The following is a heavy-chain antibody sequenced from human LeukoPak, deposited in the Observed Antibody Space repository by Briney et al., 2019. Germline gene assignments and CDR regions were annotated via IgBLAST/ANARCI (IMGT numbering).Heavy chain of an antibody. CDR1: GYTFTGYY. J-gene: IGHJ4*02. CDR2: INPNSGGT. Sequence: ASVKVSCKASGYTFTGYYMHWVRQAPGQGLKWMGWINPNSGGTNYAQKFQGRVTMTRDTSISTAYMELSRLRSDDTAVYYCARSRRVEMATYDYWGQGTLVTVSS. D-gene: IGHD5-24*01. CDR3: ARSRRVEMATYDY. V-gene: IGHV1-2*02.